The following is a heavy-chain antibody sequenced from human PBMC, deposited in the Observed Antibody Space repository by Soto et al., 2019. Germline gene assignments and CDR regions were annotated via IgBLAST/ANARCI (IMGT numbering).Heavy chain of an antibody. J-gene: IGHJ4*02. Sequence: EVQLLDSGGGLVQPGGSLRLSCAASGFTFSSSAMSWVRQAPGKGLEWVSAVSGSGGTTYYADSVRGRFTISRDNSKNTLYLQMNSLRTEDTALYYCAKDMAYGGNSGPFDSWGQGTLVTVSS. V-gene: IGHV3-23*01. CDR2: VSGSGGTT. CDR1: GFTFSSSA. CDR3: AKDMAYGGNSGPFDS. D-gene: IGHD4-17*01.